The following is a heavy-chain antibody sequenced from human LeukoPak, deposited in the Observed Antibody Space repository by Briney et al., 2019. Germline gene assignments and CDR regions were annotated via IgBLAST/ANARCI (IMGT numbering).Heavy chain of an antibody. V-gene: IGHV1-18*01. D-gene: IGHD2-2*01. CDR3: AREGYCSSTRNYYYGMDV. J-gene: IGHJ6*02. CDR1: GYTFTSYG. CDR2: ISAYNGNT. Sequence: VASVKVSCKASGYTFTSYGISWVRQAPGQGLEWMGWISAYNGNTNYAQKLQGRVTMTTDTSTSTAYMELRSLRSDDTAVYYCAREGYCSSTRNYYYGMDVWGQGTTVTVSS.